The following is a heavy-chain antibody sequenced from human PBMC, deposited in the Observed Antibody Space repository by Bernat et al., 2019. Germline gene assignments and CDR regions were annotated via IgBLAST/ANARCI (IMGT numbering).Heavy chain of an antibody. D-gene: IGHD4-4*01. V-gene: IGHV4-59*08. CDR3: ARQSSNYDLDY. Sequence: QVQLQESGPGLVKPSETLSLTCTVSGGSISSYYWSWIRQPPGKGLEWIGYIYYSGSTNYNPSLKSRVTISVDTSKNQFSLKLSSVTAADTAVYYCARQSSNYDLDYWGQGTLVTVSS. CDR2: IYYSGST. J-gene: IGHJ4*02. CDR1: GGSISSYY.